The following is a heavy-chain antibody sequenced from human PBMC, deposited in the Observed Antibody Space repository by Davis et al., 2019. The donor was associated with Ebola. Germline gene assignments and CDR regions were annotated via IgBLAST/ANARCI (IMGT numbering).Heavy chain of an antibody. V-gene: IGHV1-18*04. D-gene: IGHD2-15*01. CDR1: GYTFTSYG. Sequence: ASVKVSCKASGYTFTSYGISWVRQAPGQGLEWMGWISAYNGNTNYAQKLQGRVTMTTDTSTSTAYMELRSLRSDDTAVYYCARAILLYCSDGSCTHDRGGMDVWGQRTTVTVSS. CDR3: ARAILLYCSDGSCTHDRGGMDV. CDR2: ISAYNGNT. J-gene: IGHJ6*02.